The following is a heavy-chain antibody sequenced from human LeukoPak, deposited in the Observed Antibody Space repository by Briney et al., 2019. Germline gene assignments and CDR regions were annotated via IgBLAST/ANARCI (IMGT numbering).Heavy chain of an antibody. CDR1: GFTFSSHG. CDR2: ISYDGSNK. Sequence: PGGSLRLSCAASGFTFSSHGMHWVRQAPGKGLEWVAVISYDGSNKYYADSVKGRFTISRDNSKNTLYLQMNSLRAEDTAVYYCAKSRGVATIRYYFDYWGQGTLVTVSS. CDR3: AKSRGVATIRYYFDY. D-gene: IGHD5-12*01. V-gene: IGHV3-30*18. J-gene: IGHJ4*02.